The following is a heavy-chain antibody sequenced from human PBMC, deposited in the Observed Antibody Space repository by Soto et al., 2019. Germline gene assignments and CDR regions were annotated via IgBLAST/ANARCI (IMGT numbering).Heavy chain of an antibody. V-gene: IGHV3-30-3*01. CDR2: ISYDGNNK. CDR1: GFTFSSYA. CDR3: ARAGEGSGGTYGGGDFDY. D-gene: IGHD1-26*01. Sequence: QVQLVESGGGVVQPGRSLRLSCEASGFTFSSYAMNWVRQAPGKGLEWVAVISYDGNNKDYADSVKGRFTISRDNSKNTLYLQMNSLRAEDTAVYFCARAGEGSGGTYGGGDFDYWGQGTLVTVSS. J-gene: IGHJ4*02.